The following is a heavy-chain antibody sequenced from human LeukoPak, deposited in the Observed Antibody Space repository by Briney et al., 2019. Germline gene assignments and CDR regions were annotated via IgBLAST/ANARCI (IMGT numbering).Heavy chain of an antibody. V-gene: IGHV1-46*01. CDR3: ARAQYGSGSLAHFDY. Sequence: ASVKVSCKASGYTFTSYYMHWVRQAPGQGLEWMGIINPSGGSTSYPQKFQGRVTLTRDTSTSTVYMELSSLRSEDTAVYYCARAQYGSGSLAHFDYWGQGTLVTVSP. J-gene: IGHJ4*02. CDR2: INPSGGST. D-gene: IGHD3-10*01. CDR1: GYTFTSYY.